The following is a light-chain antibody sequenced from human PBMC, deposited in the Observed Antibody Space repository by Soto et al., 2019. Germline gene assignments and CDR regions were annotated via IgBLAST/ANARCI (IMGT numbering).Light chain of an antibody. CDR3: QQYSDLPMT. CDR2: DAS. J-gene: IGKJ5*01. CDR1: QSVSSY. V-gene: IGKV3-11*01. Sequence: EIVLTQSPATLSLSPGERATLSCRASQSVSSYLAWYQQKPGQAPRLLIYDASNRATGIPARFSGSGSGTDFTLTISRLEPEDFAVYFCQQYSDLPMTFGQGTRLEI.